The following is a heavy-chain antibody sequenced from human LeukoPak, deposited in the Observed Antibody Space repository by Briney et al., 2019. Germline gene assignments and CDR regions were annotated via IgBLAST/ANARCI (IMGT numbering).Heavy chain of an antibody. J-gene: IGHJ4*02. CDR2: IYYSGST. Sequence: PSETLSLTCIVSGGSISSYYWSWIRQPPGKGLEWIGYIYYSGSTNYNPSLKSRVTISVDTSKNQVSLKLSSVTAADTAVYYCARSSADDYFDYWGQGTLVTVSS. V-gene: IGHV4-59*01. CDR1: GGSISSYY. CDR3: ARSSADDYFDY.